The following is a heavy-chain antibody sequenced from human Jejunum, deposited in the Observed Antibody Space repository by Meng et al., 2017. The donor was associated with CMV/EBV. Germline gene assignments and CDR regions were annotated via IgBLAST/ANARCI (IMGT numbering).Heavy chain of an antibody. J-gene: IGHJ4*02. CDR1: RVTFGSDW. CDR3: ARGRGSGSSDY. D-gene: IGHD3-10*01. CDR2: INSDGGTT. Sequence: AAARVTFGSDWRHWVRQAPGKGLVWVSRINSDGGTTTYADSVKGRFTISRDNAKKTLFLQMDSLRVEDTAVYYCARGRGSGSSDYWGQGTLVTVSS. V-gene: IGHV3-74*01.